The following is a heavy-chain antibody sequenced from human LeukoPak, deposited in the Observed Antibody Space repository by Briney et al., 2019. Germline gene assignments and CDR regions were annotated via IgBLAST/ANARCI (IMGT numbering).Heavy chain of an antibody. CDR3: VRVMPVAGSDS. Sequence: GGSLRLSCAASGFTFSNDWIHWVRQSPGKGLVWVSRVKSDGTITSYADSVKGRFTISRDNAKNTLYLQMNSLRVEDTAVYYCVRVMPVAGSDSWGQGTLVTVSS. CDR1: GFTFSNDW. CDR2: VKSDGTIT. D-gene: IGHD6-19*01. V-gene: IGHV3-74*01. J-gene: IGHJ4*02.